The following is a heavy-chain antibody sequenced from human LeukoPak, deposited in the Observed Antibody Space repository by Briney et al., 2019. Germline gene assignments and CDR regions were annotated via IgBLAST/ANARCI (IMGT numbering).Heavy chain of an antibody. D-gene: IGHD3-22*01. CDR1: GGSLSTYY. CDR3: AREYSYYDSSGYYYGSGYFDY. J-gene: IGHJ4*02. CDR2: IYYSGST. Sequence: PSETLSLTCTVSGGSLSTYYWSWIRQPPGKGLEWIAYIYYSGSTNYNPSLQSRVTISVDTSKNQFSLRLSSVTAADTAVYYCAREYSYYDSSGYYYGSGYFDYWGQGTLVTVSS. V-gene: IGHV4-59*01.